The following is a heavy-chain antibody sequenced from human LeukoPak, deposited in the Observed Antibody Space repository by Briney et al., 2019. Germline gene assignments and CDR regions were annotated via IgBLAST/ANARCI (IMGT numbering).Heavy chain of an antibody. CDR3: AKNKKIATLTVSARGSNSSDP. V-gene: IGHV1-46*01. Sequence: ASVKVSCKASGGTFTSYYMHWVRQAPGQGLEWLGIINPIAGSTLYAQQFQGRVTMTRDTSTSTIYMELSSLTSEDTAIYYCAKNKKIATLTVSARGSNSSDPGARETRVPVSS. CDR1: GGTFTSYY. CDR2: INPIAGST. J-gene: IGHJ5*02. D-gene: IGHD5/OR15-5a*01.